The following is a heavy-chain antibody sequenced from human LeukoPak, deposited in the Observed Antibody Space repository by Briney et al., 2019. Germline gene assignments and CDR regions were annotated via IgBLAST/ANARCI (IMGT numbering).Heavy chain of an antibody. V-gene: IGHV4-59*12. CDR2: IYYSGGT. Sequence: SETLSLTCTVSGGSISSYYWSWIRQPPGKGLEWIGYIYYSGGTNYNPSLKSRVTISLDTSKNQFSLKLSSVTAADTAVYYCASPWGLCGGDCQRGSEDYWGQGTLVTVSS. D-gene: IGHD2-21*01. CDR1: GGSISSYY. CDR3: ASPWGLCGGDCQRGSEDY. J-gene: IGHJ4*02.